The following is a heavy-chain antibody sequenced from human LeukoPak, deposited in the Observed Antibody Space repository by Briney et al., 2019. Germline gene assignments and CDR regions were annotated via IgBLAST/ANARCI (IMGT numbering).Heavy chain of an antibody. V-gene: IGHV4-34*01. J-gene: IGHJ6*03. CDR1: GGSFSGYY. D-gene: IGHD6-19*01. CDR3: ARGGYSSGWYYPTTLYYYYMDV. CDR2: INHSGST. Sequence: PSETLSLTCAVYGGSFSGYYWSWIRQPPRKGLEWIGEINHSGSTNYNPSLKSRVTISVDTSKNQFSLKLSSVTAADTAVYYCARGGYSSGWYYPTTLYYYYMDVWGKGTTVTVSS.